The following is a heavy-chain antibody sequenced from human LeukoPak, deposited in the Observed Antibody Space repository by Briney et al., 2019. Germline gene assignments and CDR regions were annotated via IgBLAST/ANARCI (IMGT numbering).Heavy chain of an antibody. D-gene: IGHD6-13*01. J-gene: IGHJ4*02. Sequence: PSETLSLTCTVSGGSISSYYWSWIRQPPGKGLEWIGYIYYSGSTNYNPSLKSRVTISVDTSKNQFSLKLSSVTAADTAVYYCARDRAAAEHFDYWGQGTLVTVSS. CDR2: IYYSGST. V-gene: IGHV4-59*01. CDR3: ARDRAAAEHFDY. CDR1: GGSISSYY.